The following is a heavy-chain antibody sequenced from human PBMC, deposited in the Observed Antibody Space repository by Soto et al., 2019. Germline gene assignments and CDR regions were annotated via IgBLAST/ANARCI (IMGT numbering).Heavy chain of an antibody. V-gene: IGHV3-30*18. Sequence: QVQLVESGGGVVQPGRSLRLSCAASGFTFSSNGMHWVRQAPGKGLEWVAVISYDGSNKYYADSVKGRFTISRDNSKNTLYLQMNSLRAEDTAVYYCAKDVVTTVVTQTGRDLWGRGTLVTVSS. CDR1: GFTFSSNG. D-gene: IGHD4-17*01. J-gene: IGHJ2*01. CDR3: AKDVVTTVVTQTGRDL. CDR2: ISYDGSNK.